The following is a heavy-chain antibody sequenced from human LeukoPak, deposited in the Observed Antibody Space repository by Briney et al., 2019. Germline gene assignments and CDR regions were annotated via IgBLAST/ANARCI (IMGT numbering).Heavy chain of an antibody. D-gene: IGHD2-2*03. Sequence: SETLSLTCTVSGASVSGSAYYWGWIRQPPGKGLEWIGNIYYSGSTYYNESLKSRVTVSIDTSNNQFSLNLSSVTAADTAVYYCARVRGYCTNTSCYVWFDPWGQGTLVTVSS. CDR3: ARVRGYCTNTSCYVWFDP. CDR1: GASVSGSAYY. J-gene: IGHJ5*02. CDR2: IYYSGST. V-gene: IGHV4-39*07.